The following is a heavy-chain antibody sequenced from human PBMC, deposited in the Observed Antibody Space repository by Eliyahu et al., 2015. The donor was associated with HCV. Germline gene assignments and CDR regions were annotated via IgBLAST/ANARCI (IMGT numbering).Heavy chain of an antibody. Sequence: EVRLVESGGGLVQPGGSLRLSCXASGFTFSDYWMHWVRQVPGMGLVWVSRIKNDGSDSSYADSVKGRFTISRDNAKSTLFLEMNSLRAEDTAVYYCARVQILADDVFNVWGQGTMVTVSS. J-gene: IGHJ3*01. CDR1: GFTFSDYW. CDR3: ARVQILADDVFNV. CDR2: IKNDGSDS. D-gene: IGHD2/OR15-2a*01. V-gene: IGHV3-74*01.